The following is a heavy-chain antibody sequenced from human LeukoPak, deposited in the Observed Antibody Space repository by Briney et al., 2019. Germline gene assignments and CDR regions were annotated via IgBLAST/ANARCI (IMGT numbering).Heavy chain of an antibody. V-gene: IGHV4-34*01. CDR3: ARGLTVTTSDDY. CDR2: TNHSGST. Sequence: SETLSLTCAVYGGSFSGYYWSWIRQPPGEGLEWIGETNHSGSTNYNPSLMSRVTISVDTSKNQLSLKLSSVTAADTAVYYCARGLTVTTSDDYWGQGTLVTVSS. D-gene: IGHD4-17*01. J-gene: IGHJ4*02. CDR1: GGSFSGYY.